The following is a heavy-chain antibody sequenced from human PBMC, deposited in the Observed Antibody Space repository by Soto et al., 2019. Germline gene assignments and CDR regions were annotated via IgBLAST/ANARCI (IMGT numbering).Heavy chain of an antibody. V-gene: IGHV1-18*01. CDR2: ISAYNGNT. CDR1: GYTFTSYG. CDR3: ARSAYDYDSSGSLLY. J-gene: IGHJ4*02. Sequence: ASLKVSCKASGYTFTSYGISWVRQAPGQGLEWMGWISAYNGNTNYAQKLQGRVTMTTDTSTSTAYMELRSLRSDDTAVYYCARSAYDYDSSGSLLYWGQGTLVTVSS. D-gene: IGHD3-22*01.